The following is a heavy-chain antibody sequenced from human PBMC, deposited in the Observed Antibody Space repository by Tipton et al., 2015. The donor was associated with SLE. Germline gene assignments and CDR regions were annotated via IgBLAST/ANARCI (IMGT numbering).Heavy chain of an antibody. D-gene: IGHD3-10*01. Sequence: LRLSCTVSGGSISSYYWSWIRQPPGKGLEWIGYIYYSGSTNYNPSLKSRVTISVDTSKNQFSLKLSSVTAADTAVHYCARGIQYGYGSGSYFDYWGQGTLVTVSS. CDR3: ARGIQYGYGSGSYFDY. J-gene: IGHJ4*02. CDR1: GGSISSYY. V-gene: IGHV4-59*01. CDR2: IYYSGST.